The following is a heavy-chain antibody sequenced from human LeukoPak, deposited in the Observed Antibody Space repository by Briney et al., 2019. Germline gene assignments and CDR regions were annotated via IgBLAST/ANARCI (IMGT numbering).Heavy chain of an antibody. J-gene: IGHJ5*02. V-gene: IGHV1-69*05. D-gene: IGHD3-22*01. CDR1: GGTFSSYA. CDR2: IIPIFGTA. CDR3: ARGALHYYDSSGYDGLNWFDP. Sequence: GASVKVSCKASGGTFSSYAISWVRQAPGQGLEWMGRIIPIFGTANYAQKFQGRVTITTDESTSTAYMELSSLRSEDTAVYYCARGALHYYDSSGYDGLNWFDPWGQGTLVTVSS.